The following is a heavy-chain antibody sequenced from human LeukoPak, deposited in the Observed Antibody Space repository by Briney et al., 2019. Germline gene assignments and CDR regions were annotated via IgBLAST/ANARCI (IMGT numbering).Heavy chain of an antibody. V-gene: IGHV1-18*01. CDR2: ISPYNGNT. Sequence: ASVKVSCKASGYTFTNYGLNWVRQAPGRGLEWMGWISPYNGNTDYAQKLQGRLSMTTDTSTSTASMELRSLTSDDTALYYCARDSTSGWYSSGNDAFDIWGQGTMVTVSS. D-gene: IGHD6-19*01. CDR1: GYTFTNYG. J-gene: IGHJ3*02. CDR3: ARDSTSGWYSSGNDAFDI.